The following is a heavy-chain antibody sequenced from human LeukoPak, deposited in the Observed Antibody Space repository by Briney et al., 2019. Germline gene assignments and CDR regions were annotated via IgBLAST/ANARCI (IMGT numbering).Heavy chain of an antibody. CDR3: ARGNDRVVVAATHRRWFDP. CDR1: GGSFSGYY. CDR2: VNHSGST. J-gene: IGHJ5*02. D-gene: IGHD2-15*01. Sequence: SETLSLTCAVYGGSFSGYYWSWIHQPPGKGLEWTGEVNHSGSTNYNPSLKSRVTISVDTSKNQFSLKLSSVTAADTAVYYCARGNDRVVVAATHRRWFDPWGQGTLVTVSS. V-gene: IGHV4-34*01.